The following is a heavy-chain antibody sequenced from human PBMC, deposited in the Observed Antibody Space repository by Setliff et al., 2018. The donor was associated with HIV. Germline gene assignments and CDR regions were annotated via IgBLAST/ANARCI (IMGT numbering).Heavy chain of an antibody. CDR1: GFTFSSYA. J-gene: IGHJ4*02. V-gene: IGHV3-23*01. D-gene: IGHD6-6*01. CDR3: AGDAPGNTEAAPGF. CDR2: ISGSGDST. Sequence: PGGSLRLSCAASGFTFSSYAMSWVRQAPGKGLEWVSAISGSGDSTYYANSVKGRFTISRDNSKNTVYLQMNSLRSDDTAVYFCAGDAPGNTEAAPGFWGQGTLVTVSS.